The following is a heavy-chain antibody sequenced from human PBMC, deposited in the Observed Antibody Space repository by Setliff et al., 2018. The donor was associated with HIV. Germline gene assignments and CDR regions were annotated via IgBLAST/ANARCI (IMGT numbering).Heavy chain of an antibody. Sequence: SETLSLTCTVSGDSITRGSYYWSWIRQPAGKGLEWIGHINTSGKTHYSPSLKSRITISADTSNNQLSLNLSSVTAADTAVYYCARAAYSGTYLWEPATDLWGRGTLVTVSS. V-gene: IGHV4-61*09. J-gene: IGHJ2*01. D-gene: IGHD1-26*01. CDR3: ARAAYSGTYLWEPATDL. CDR2: INTSGKT. CDR1: GDSITRGSYY.